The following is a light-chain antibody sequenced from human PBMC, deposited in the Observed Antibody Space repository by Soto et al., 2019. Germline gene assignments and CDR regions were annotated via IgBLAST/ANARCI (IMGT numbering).Light chain of an antibody. J-gene: IGLJ1*01. V-gene: IGLV2-23*01. CDR2: EGT. Sequence: QSALTQPASVSGSPGQSITISCTGTSSDVGTYNLVSWYQQHPGKAPKLMVYEGTKRPSGVSNRFSGSKSGNTASLTISGLQDEEEAAYYRCSYVGRSTYVFGTGTKVTV. CDR3: CSYVGRSTYV. CDR1: SSDVGTYNL.